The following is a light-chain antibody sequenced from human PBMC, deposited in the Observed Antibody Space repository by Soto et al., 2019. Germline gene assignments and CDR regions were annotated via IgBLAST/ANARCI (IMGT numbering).Light chain of an antibody. V-gene: IGLV2-11*01. J-gene: IGLJ1*01. CDR2: DVS. CDR3: CLYAVTFYV. Sequence: QSALTQPRSVSGSPGQSVTISCTGTSSDVSTYDFVSWYQQHPGKAPRLMIFDVSERPSGVPDRFSGSKSGNTASLTISGLQAEDEADYYCCLYAVTFYVFGTGTKGTVL. CDR1: SSDVSTYDF.